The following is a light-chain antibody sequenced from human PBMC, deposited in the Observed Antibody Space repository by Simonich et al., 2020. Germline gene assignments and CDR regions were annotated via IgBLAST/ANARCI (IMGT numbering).Light chain of an antibody. Sequence: QSALTQPASVSGSPGQSITISCTGTSSDVGGYNYVSWYQQHPGKAPKLMIYDVSKLPSGVANRFSVSKSGNTASLTISGLQAEDEADYYCSSYTSSSTLVFGGGTKLTVL. CDR2: DVS. V-gene: IGLV2-14*01. CDR3: SSYTSSSTLV. J-gene: IGLJ3*02. CDR1: SSDVGGYNY.